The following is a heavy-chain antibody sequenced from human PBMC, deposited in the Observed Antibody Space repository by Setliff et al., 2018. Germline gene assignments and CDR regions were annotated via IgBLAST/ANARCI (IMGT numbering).Heavy chain of an antibody. D-gene: IGHD3-22*01. CDR2: IYSSGST. Sequence: SETLSLTCTVSGYSISSGDYYWSWIRQPPGKGLEWIGYIYSSGSTYYNPSLKSRVPISVDTSKNQFSLKLSSVTAADTAVYYCARESRYYYDNLGTLDYWGQGTLVTVSS. CDR1: GYSISSGDYY. J-gene: IGHJ4*02. V-gene: IGHV4-30-4*08. CDR3: ARESRYYYDNLGTLDY.